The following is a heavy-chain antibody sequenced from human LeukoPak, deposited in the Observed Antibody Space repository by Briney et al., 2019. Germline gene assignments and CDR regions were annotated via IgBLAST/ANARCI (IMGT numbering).Heavy chain of an antibody. CDR3: AKDVSSSWSSAGWFDP. CDR1: GFTFSSYE. Sequence: PGGSLRLSCAASGFTFSSYEMNWVRQAPGKGLEWVSYISSSGSTIYYADSVKGRFTISRDNAKNSLYLQMNSLRAEDMALYYCAKDVSSSWSSAGWFDPWGQGTLVTVSS. CDR2: ISSSGSTI. V-gene: IGHV3-48*03. D-gene: IGHD6-13*01. J-gene: IGHJ5*02.